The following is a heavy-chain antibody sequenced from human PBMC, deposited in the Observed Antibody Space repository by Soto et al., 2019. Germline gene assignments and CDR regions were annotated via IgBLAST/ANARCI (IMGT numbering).Heavy chain of an antibody. D-gene: IGHD3-9*01. J-gene: IGHJ6*02. CDR3: ARDRDYDILTGYYGRDYYYGMDV. CDR2: IYYSGST. V-gene: IGHV4-31*03. Sequence: SETLSLTCTVSGGSISSGGYYWSWIRQHPGKGLEWIGYIYYSGSTYYNPSLKSRVTISVDTSKNQFSLKLSSVTAADTAVYYCARDRDYDILTGYYGRDYYYGMDVWGQGTTVTVSS. CDR1: GGSISSGGYY.